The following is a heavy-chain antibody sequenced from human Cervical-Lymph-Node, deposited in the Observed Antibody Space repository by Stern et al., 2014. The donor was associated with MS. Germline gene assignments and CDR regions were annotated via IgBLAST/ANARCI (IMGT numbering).Heavy chain of an antibody. CDR2: IIPIFGTA. CDR3: ARVTGYSSGWYYYYYGMDV. V-gene: IGHV1-69*01. Sequence: QLVQSGAEVKKPGSSVKVSCKASGGTFSSYAISWVRQAPGQGLEWMGGIIPIFGTANYAQKFQGRVTITADESTSTAYMELSSLRSEDTAVYYCARVTGYSSGWYYYYYGMDVWGQGTTVSVSS. D-gene: IGHD6-19*01. J-gene: IGHJ6*02. CDR1: GGTFSSYA.